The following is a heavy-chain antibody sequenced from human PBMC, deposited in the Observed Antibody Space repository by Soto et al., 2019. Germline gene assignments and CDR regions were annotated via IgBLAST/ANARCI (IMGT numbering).Heavy chain of an antibody. Sequence: GESLKISCKGSGYSFTSYWIGLARQMPGKGLEWMGIIYPGDSDTRYSPSFQGQVTISADKSISTAYLQWSSLKASDTAMYYCASGLGYCSSTSCSGLTRDYRGYYYYGMDVWGQGTTVTVSS. CDR3: ASGLGYCSSTSCSGLTRDYRGYYYYGMDV. D-gene: IGHD2-2*01. CDR1: GYSFTSYW. V-gene: IGHV5-51*01. J-gene: IGHJ6*02. CDR2: IYPGDSDT.